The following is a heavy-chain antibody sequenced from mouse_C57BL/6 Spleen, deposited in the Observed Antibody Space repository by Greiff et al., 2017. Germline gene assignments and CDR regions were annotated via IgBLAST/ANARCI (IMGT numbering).Heavy chain of an antibody. CDR1: GYTFTSYW. CDR2: INPSNGGT. D-gene: IGHD3-1*01. V-gene: IGHV1-53*01. CDR3: ARRGYDYAMDY. J-gene: IGHJ4*01. Sequence: QVHVKQPGTELVKPGASVKLSCKASGYTFTSYWMHWVKQRPGQGLEWIGNINPSNGGTNYNEKFKSKATLTVDKSSSTAYMQLSSLTSEDSAVYYCARRGYDYAMDYWGQGTSVTVSS.